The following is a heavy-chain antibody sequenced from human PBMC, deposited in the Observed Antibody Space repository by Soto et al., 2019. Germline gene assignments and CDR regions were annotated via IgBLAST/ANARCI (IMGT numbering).Heavy chain of an antibody. J-gene: IGHJ5*02. Sequence: GGSLRLSCAASGFTFSSYAMSWVRQAPGKGLEWVSAISGSGGSTHYADSVKGRFTISRDNSKNTLYLQMNSLRAEDTAVYYCAKDLYDVWSGYSLNAPFDPWGQGTLVTVSS. CDR2: ISGSGGST. CDR1: GFTFSSYA. D-gene: IGHD3-3*01. CDR3: AKDLYDVWSGYSLNAPFDP. V-gene: IGHV3-23*01.